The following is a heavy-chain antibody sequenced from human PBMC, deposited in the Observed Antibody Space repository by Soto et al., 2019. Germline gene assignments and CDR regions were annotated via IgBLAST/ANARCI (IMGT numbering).Heavy chain of an antibody. CDR1: GGSISSGGYY. CDR3: ARGSIAVACHQWFDP. CDR2: IYYSGST. J-gene: IGHJ5*02. D-gene: IGHD6-19*01. V-gene: IGHV4-31*03. Sequence: SETLSLTCTVSGGSISSGGYYWSWIRQHPGKGLEGIGYIYYSGSTYYNPSLKSRATISADTSKNQFSLKLSSVTAAATAVYYCARGSIAVACHQWFDPWGQGTLVTVSS.